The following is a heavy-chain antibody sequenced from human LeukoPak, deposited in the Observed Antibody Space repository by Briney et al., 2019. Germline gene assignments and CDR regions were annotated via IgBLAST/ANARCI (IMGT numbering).Heavy chain of an antibody. CDR1: GGSISSYY. Sequence: PETLSLTCTVSGGSISSYYWSWIRQPPGKGLEWIGYIYYSGSTNYNPSLKSRVTISVDTSKNQFSLKLSSVTAADTAVYYCARRRYSSRFDYWGQGTLVTVSS. CDR2: IYYSGST. CDR3: ARRRYSSRFDY. D-gene: IGHD6-13*01. J-gene: IGHJ4*02. V-gene: IGHV4-59*01.